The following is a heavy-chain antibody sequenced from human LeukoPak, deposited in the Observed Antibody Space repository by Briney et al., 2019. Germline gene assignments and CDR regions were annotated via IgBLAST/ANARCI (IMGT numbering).Heavy chain of an antibody. J-gene: IGHJ4*02. CDR2: ISSSSSTI. V-gene: IGHV3-48*01. CDR1: GFTFSSYN. CDR3: AREDGGNCDY. Sequence: PGGSLRLSCAASGFTFSSYNMNWVRQAPGKGLEWVSYISSSSSTIYYADSVKGRFTISRDNAKNSLYLQMNSLRAADTAVYYCAREDGGNCDYWGQGTLVTVSS. D-gene: IGHD4-23*01.